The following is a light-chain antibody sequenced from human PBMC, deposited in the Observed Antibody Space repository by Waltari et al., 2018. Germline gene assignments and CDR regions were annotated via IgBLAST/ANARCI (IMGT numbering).Light chain of an antibody. J-gene: IGKJ1*01. V-gene: IGKV3-20*01. CDR1: QRLGRT. CDR3: QKYGPRPAT. CDR2: DAS. Sequence: IVLKQSPASLSSSPGDRATLSCRARQRLGRTLAWYQQRPGQAPRLLIYDASSRATGVRDRFSGGGAGRDFSLTSSRLAPEDCAGYYCQKYGPRPATFCQGIKLEVK.